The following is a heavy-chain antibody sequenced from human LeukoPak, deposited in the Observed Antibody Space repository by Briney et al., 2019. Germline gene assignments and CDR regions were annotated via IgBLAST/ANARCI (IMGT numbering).Heavy chain of an antibody. D-gene: IGHD6-19*01. CDR2: IGSSSHYM. J-gene: IGHJ4*02. V-gene: IGHV3-21*01. Sequence: PGGSLRLSCSVSGGSIRDLAFHWVRQAPGKGLEWVSSIGSSSHYMYHADSVKGRFTISRDNANNSLYLQMNSLRAEDTAVYYCARDGWVDYWGQGTLVTVSS. CDR3: ARDGWVDY. CDR1: GGSIRDLA.